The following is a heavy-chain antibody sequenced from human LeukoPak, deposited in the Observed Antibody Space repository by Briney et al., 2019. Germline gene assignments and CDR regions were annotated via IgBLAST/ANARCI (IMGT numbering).Heavy chain of an antibody. Sequence: PGGSLRLSCAASGVTVSDNYMSWVRQAPGKGLEWVSVIYSSGTTYYADSVKGRFTISRDNSKNTLYLQMNSLRAEDTAVYYCARDNNRGYYGMDVWGQGTTVTVSS. CDR3: ARDNNRGYYGMDV. V-gene: IGHV3-53*01. CDR1: GVTVSDNY. D-gene: IGHD1-14*01. CDR2: IYSSGTT. J-gene: IGHJ6*02.